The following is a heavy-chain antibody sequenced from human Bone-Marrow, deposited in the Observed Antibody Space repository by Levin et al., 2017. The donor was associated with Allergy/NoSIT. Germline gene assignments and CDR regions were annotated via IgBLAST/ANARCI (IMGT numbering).Heavy chain of an antibody. D-gene: IGHD6-25*01. V-gene: IGHV1-2*06. CDR2: INPNSGGT. J-gene: IGHJ4*02. CDR3: ARDLGGYSSAQIDY. Sequence: GESLKISCKASGYTFTGYYMHWVRQAPGQGLEWMGRINPNSGGTNYAQKFQGRVTMTRDTSISTAYMELSRLRSDDTAVYYCARDLGGYSSAQIDYWGQGTLVTVSS. CDR1: GYTFTGYY.